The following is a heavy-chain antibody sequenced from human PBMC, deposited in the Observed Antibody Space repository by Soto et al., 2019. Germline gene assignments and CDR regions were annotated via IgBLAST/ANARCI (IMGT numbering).Heavy chain of an antibody. J-gene: IGHJ4*02. Sequence: GGSLRLSCVASGFTFSSYEMNWVRQAPWDGMEWVSYISSSGSTIYYEDSVKDRFTISRDHAKDSLYLRMNCLRAEDTAVYYSAIAAYSQCDYWGQGT. D-gene: IGHD5-18*01. V-gene: IGHV3-48*03. CDR3: AIAAYSQCDY. CDR1: GFTFSSYE. CDR2: ISSSGSTI.